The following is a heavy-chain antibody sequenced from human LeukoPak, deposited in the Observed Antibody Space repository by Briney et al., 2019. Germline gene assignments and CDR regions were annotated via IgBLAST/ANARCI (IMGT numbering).Heavy chain of an antibody. D-gene: IGHD2-2*01. V-gene: IGHV3-30*18. J-gene: IGHJ4*01. CDR1: GFTFSSYG. CDR2: ISYDGSNK. CDR3: AKDFCSSTSCYGGPLLDY. Sequence: GGSLRLSCAASGFTFSSYGMHWVRQAPGKGLEWVAVISYDGSNKYYADSVKGRFTISRDNSKNTLYLQMNSLRAEDTAVYYCAKDFCSSTSCYGGPLLDYWGQEPWSPSPQ.